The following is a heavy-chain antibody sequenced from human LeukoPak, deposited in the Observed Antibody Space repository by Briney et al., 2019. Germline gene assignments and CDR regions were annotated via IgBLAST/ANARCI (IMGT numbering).Heavy chain of an antibody. CDR1: GGSISNGGFH. CDR3: ARVSGDHEY. Sequence: SQTLSLTCSVSGGSISNGGFHWSWIRQHPVKGLEWIGYIHSSGSTYYNPSLKSRLIISVDASRHQFSLKLSSVTAADTAVYYCARVSGDHEYWGQGTLVTVSS. J-gene: IGHJ4*02. CDR2: IHSSGST. D-gene: IGHD4-17*01. V-gene: IGHV4-31*03.